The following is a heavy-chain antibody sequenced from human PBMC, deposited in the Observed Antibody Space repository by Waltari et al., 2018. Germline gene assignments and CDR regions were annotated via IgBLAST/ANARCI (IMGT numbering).Heavy chain of an antibody. J-gene: IGHJ3*02. V-gene: IGHV3-64*07. D-gene: IGHD2-8*02. CDR2: ISSNGGST. Sequence: EVQLVESGGGLVQPGGSLRLSCAASGFTFSSYAMHWVRQAPGKGLEYVSAISSNGGSTYYADSVKGRFTISRDNSKNTLYLQMGSLRAEDMAVYYCARTHCTGGVCSDAFDIWGQGTMVTVSS. CDR3: ARTHCTGGVCSDAFDI. CDR1: GFTFSSYA.